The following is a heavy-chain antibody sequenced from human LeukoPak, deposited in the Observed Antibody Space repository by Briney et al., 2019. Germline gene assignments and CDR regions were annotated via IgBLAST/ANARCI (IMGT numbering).Heavy chain of an antibody. D-gene: IGHD2-15*01. Sequence: ASVKVSCKASGYTFTAYDINWVRQATGQGLGWMGWMNPNSGNTGYAQKFQGSVTITRNTSISTAYMDFSNLRPEDTAVYYCARGKAGDSGGHRAFDIWGQGTMVTVSS. CDR1: GYTFTAYD. CDR3: ARGKAGDSGGHRAFDI. V-gene: IGHV1-8*01. J-gene: IGHJ3*02. CDR2: MNPNSGNT.